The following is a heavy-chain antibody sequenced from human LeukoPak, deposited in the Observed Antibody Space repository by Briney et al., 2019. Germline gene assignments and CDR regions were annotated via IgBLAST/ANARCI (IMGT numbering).Heavy chain of an antibody. D-gene: IGHD3-22*01. CDR1: GFTFSSYA. J-gene: IGHJ3*02. V-gene: IGHV3-30*14. Sequence: GGSLRLSCAASGFTFSSYAMHWVRQAPGKGLEWVAVISYDGSNKYYADSVKGRFTISRDNSKNTLYLQMNSLRAEDTAVYYCARVGVGYYDSSGDYDAFDIWGQGTMVTVSS. CDR3: ARVGVGYYDSSGDYDAFDI. CDR2: ISYDGSNK.